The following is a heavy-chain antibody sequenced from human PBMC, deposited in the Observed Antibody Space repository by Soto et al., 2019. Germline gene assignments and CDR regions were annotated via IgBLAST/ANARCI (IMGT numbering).Heavy chain of an antibody. CDR3: ARLYCSGGTCGEFDY. CDR2: IYYSGGT. J-gene: IGHJ4*02. D-gene: IGHD2-15*01. V-gene: IGHV4-59*11. Sequence: SETLSLTCTVSGGSLRTHYWSWIRQPPGKGLEWIGYIYYSGGTNYNPSLKSRIALSVDTSKNQTSLTLRSVTAADTAIYYCARLYCSGGTCGEFDYWGQGTLVTVSS. CDR1: GGSLRTHY.